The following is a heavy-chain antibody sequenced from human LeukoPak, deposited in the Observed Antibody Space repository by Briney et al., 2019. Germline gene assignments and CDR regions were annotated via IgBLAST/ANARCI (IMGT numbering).Heavy chain of an antibody. D-gene: IGHD6-13*01. V-gene: IGHV3-9*01. CDR3: AKEEGGIAAKNWFDP. Sequence: PGGSLRLSCAASGFTFDDYAMHWVRHAPGKGLEWVSGISWNSGSIGYADSVKGRFTISRDNAKNSLYLQMNSLRAEDTALYYCAKEEGGIAAKNWFDPWGQGTLVTVSS. CDR2: ISWNSGSI. CDR1: GFTFDDYA. J-gene: IGHJ5*02.